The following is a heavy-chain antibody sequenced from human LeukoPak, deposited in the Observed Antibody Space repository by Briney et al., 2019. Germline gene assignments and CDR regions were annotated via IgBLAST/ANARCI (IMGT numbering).Heavy chain of an antibody. CDR3: ARMSRYGSYADY. D-gene: IGHD1-26*01. V-gene: IGHV1-3*01. J-gene: IGHJ4*02. CDR2: INAGNGNT. CDR1: GYTFTSYA. Sequence: ASVKVSCKASGYTFTSYAMHWVRQAPGQRLEWMGWINAGNGNTKYSQKFQGRVTITRDTSASTAYMELSSLKSEDTAVYYCARMSRYGSYADYWGQGTLVTVSS.